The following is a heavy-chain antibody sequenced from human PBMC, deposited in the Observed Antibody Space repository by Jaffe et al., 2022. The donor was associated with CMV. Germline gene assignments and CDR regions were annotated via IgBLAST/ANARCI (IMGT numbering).Heavy chain of an antibody. CDR2: IDPSDSYT. CDR3: ARFSVGWELLRGDLYYFDY. V-gene: IGHV5-10-1*03. CDR1: GYSFTSYW. Sequence: EVQLVQSGAEVKKPGESLRISCKGSGYSFTSYWISWVRQMPGKGLEWMGRIDPSDSYTNYSPSFQGHVTISADKSISTAYLQWSSLKASDTAMYYCARFSVGWELLRGDLYYFDYWGQGTLVTVSS. D-gene: IGHD1-26*01. J-gene: IGHJ4*02.